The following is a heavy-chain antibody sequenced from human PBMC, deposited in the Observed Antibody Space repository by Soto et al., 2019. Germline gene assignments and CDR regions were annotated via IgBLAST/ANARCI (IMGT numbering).Heavy chain of an antibody. CDR1: GFTFSSYG. Sequence: PGGSLRLSCAASGFTFSSYGMHWVRQAPGKGLEWVAVIWYDGSNKYYADSVKGRFTISRDNSKNTLYLQMNSLRAEDTAVYYCARSRYHQSEYYYGMDVWGQGTTVTVSS. V-gene: IGHV3-33*01. CDR2: IWYDGSNK. D-gene: IGHD2-2*01. CDR3: ARSRYHQSEYYYGMDV. J-gene: IGHJ6*02.